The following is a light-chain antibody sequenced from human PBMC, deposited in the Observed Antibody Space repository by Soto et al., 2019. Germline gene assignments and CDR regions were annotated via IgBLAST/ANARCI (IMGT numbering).Light chain of an antibody. CDR3: AAWDEALNGHV. V-gene: IGLV1-44*01. CDR2: RSD. Sequence: QSVLTQPPSASGTPGQRVTISCSGRSSNIGSSTVHWFQQLPGTAPKLLIHRSDQRPSGVPDRFSGSKSGTSASLAISGLQSEDEADYHCAAWDEALNGHVFGTGTKVTVL. J-gene: IGLJ1*01. CDR1: SSNIGSST.